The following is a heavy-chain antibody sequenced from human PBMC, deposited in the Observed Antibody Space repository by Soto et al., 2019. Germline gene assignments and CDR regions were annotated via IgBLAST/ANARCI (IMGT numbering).Heavy chain of an antibody. D-gene: IGHD3-22*01. CDR2: IAGSGANT. J-gene: IGHJ4*02. CDR1: GFTFRSYA. V-gene: IGHV3-23*01. CDR3: AKGWTYYYDNSGFYFDY. Sequence: SGGSLRLSCAASGFTFRSYAMSWVRQAPGKGLEWVSSIAGSGANTYYPDSVKGRFTISRDNSRNTLFLRLASLRVEDTAVYYCAKGWTYYYDNSGFYFDYWGQGTAVTVSS.